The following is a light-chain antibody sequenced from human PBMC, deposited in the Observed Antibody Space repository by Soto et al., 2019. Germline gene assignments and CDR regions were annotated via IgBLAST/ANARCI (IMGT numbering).Light chain of an antibody. CDR1: QDISNY. CDR2: AAS. CDR3: QKYNSAPRT. J-gene: IGKJ3*01. V-gene: IGKV1-27*01. Sequence: DIQMTQSPSSLSASIGDRVTITCRASQDISNYLAWYQQRPGQIPELLIYAASTLQSGVPSRFSGSGSVTDFTLTISSLQPEDVATYYCQKYNSAPRTFGPGTKVDLK.